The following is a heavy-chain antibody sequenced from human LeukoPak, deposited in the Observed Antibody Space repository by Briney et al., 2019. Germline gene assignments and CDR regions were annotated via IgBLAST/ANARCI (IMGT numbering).Heavy chain of an antibody. CDR3: GRARGAYSTSWIDY. J-gene: IGHJ4*02. CDR2: IWYDGSNE. CDR1: GDSINSLD. D-gene: IGHD6-13*01. Sequence: TLSLTCTVSGDSINSLDLWSWVRQAPGKGLEWVAIIWYDGSNEYYGDSVKGRFIISRDDSRNTLYLQMNSLRAEDTAVYFCGRARGAYSTSWIDYWGQGTLVTVSS. V-gene: IGHV3-33*07.